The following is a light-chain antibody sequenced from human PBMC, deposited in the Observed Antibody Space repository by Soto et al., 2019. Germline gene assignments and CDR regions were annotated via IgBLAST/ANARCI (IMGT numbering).Light chain of an antibody. CDR2: GAS. CDR3: QEYGSSPRT. Sequence: EFVLTQSPGTLSLSPGERATLSCKASQSVRNSYLAWFHQRPGQAPRLLIYGASSRATGISDRFSGSGSGTDFTLTISRLEPEDLGMYYCQEYGSSPRTFGQGTKVEIK. V-gene: IGKV3-20*01. CDR1: QSVRNSY. J-gene: IGKJ1*01.